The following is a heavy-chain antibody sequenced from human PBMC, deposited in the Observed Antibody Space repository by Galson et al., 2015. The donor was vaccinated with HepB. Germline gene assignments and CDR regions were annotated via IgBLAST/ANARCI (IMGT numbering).Heavy chain of an antibody. CDR3: ARDYSSSWYWGGEPNFDY. D-gene: IGHD6-13*01. J-gene: IGHJ4*02. CDR1: GFTFSSYA. V-gene: IGHV3-30*04. CDR2: ISYDGSNK. Sequence: SLRLSCAASGFTFSSYAMHWVRQAPGKGLEWVAVISYDGSNKYYADSVKGRFTISRDNSKNTLYLQMNSLRAEDTAVYYCARDYSSSWYWGGEPNFDYWGQGTLVTVSS.